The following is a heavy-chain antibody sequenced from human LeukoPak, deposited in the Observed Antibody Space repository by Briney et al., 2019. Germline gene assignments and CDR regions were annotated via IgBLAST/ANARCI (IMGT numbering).Heavy chain of an antibody. D-gene: IGHD3-22*01. J-gene: IGHJ6*02. CDR1: GYTFTSYD. CDR2: MNPNSGNT. Sequence: ASVKVSCKASGYTFTSYDINWVRQATGQGLEWMGWMNPNSGNTGYAQKFQGRVTMTRNTSISTAYMELSSLRSEDTAVYYCATCLYYDSSGYYYYGMGVWGQGTTVTVSS. CDR3: ATCLYYDSSGYYYYGMGV. V-gene: IGHV1-8*01.